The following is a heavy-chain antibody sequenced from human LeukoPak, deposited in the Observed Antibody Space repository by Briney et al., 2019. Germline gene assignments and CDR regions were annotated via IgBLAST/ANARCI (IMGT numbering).Heavy chain of an antibody. CDR1: GGSFSGYY. Sequence: SETLSLTCAVYGGSFSGYYWSWIRQPPGKGLEWIGYTYYSGSTNYNPSLKSRVTISVDTSKNQFSPKLSSVTAADTAVYYCARLHGRRVYYFDYWGQGTLVTVSS. V-gene: IGHV4-59*08. CDR2: TYYSGST. J-gene: IGHJ4*02. CDR3: ARLHGRRVYYFDY. D-gene: IGHD1-26*01.